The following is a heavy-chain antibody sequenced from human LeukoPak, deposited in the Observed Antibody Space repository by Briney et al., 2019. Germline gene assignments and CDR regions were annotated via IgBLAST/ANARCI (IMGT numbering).Heavy chain of an antibody. CDR3: ARTYYDSGVYPRAFDI. V-gene: IGHV6-1*01. Sequence: SQTLSLTCAISGDSVSSNSAAWNWIRQSPSRGLEWLGRTYYRFKWFNDYAVSVKSRITIDPDTSKNQFSLQLNSVTPEDTAVYYCARTYYDSGVYPRAFDIWGQGTMVTVSS. CDR2: TYYRFKWFN. CDR1: GDSVSSNSAA. D-gene: IGHD3-22*01. J-gene: IGHJ3*02.